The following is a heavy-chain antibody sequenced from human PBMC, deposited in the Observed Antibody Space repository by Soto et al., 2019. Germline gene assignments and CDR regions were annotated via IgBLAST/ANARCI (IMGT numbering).Heavy chain of an antibody. V-gene: IGHV4-39*01. J-gene: IGHJ5*02. Sequence: PEETLSLTCTVSGGSIISNTFNWGWIRQPPGKDLEWIGNVDHHGPTFYNPSLKSRVTISADTSKNQFSLRLTSVTAADTALYFCARVEIYSSTRRAITWFDPRGQGILVTVSS. CDR1: GGSIISNTFN. D-gene: IGHD6-13*01. CDR2: VDHHGPT. CDR3: ARVEIYSSTRRAITWFDP.